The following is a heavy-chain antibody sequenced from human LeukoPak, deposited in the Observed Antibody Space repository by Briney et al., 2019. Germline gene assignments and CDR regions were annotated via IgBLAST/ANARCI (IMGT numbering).Heavy chain of an antibody. CDR3: ARGYGSGASVDY. V-gene: IGHV3-23*01. J-gene: IGHJ4*02. CDR1: GFTFSSYA. CDR2: ISGSGGSA. D-gene: IGHD3-10*01. Sequence: GGSLRLSCAASGFTFSSYAMNWVRQPPGKGLEWVSTISGSGGSAYYADSVKGRFSISRDNSKNTLHLQINSLRAEDTAVYYCARGYGSGASVDYWGQGTLVTVSS.